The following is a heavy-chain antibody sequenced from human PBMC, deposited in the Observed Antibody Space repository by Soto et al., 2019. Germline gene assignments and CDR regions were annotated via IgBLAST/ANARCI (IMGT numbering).Heavy chain of an antibody. J-gene: IGHJ5*02. CDR2: IYHSGST. D-gene: IGHD1-7*01. CDR1: GGSVRYGSYY. CDR3: AGYNWNYYFDP. Sequence: SETLSLTCTVSGGSVRYGSYYWAWLRQPPGKGLEWIGHIYHSGSTIYNPSLKSRVTISIDTSKSQFSLNLNSMTAADTAVYYCAGYNWNYYFDPWGQGTLVTVSS. V-gene: IGHV4-61*01.